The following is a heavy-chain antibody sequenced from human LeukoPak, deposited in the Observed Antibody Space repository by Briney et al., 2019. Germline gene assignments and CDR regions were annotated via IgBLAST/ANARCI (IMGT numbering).Heavy chain of an antibody. CDR3: ARDSVAVAGSDAFDI. CDR2: ISGSSRTI. V-gene: IGHV3-48*03. J-gene: IGHJ3*02. CDR1: GFTFSIYE. Sequence: GGSLRLSCAASGFTFSIYEMNWVGQAPGKGLEWVSYISGSSRTIFYADSVKGRFTISRDNTKNSLYLQMNSLRAEDTAVYFCARDSVAVAGSDAFDIWGQGTMVSVSS. D-gene: IGHD6-19*01.